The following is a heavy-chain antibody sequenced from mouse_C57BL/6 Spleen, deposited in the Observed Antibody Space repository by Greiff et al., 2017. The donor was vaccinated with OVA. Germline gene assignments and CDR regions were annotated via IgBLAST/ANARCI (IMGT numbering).Heavy chain of an antibody. CDR1: GFTFSSYA. J-gene: IGHJ1*03. CDR3: TRYDYDEGTALFDV. CDR2: ISSGGDYI. Sequence: EVNVVESGAGLVKPGGSLKLSCAASGFTFSSYAMSWVRQTPEKRLEWVAYISSGGDYIYYADTVKGRFTISRDNARNTLYLQMSSLKSEDTAMYYCTRYDYDEGTALFDVWGTGTTVTVSS. D-gene: IGHD2-4*01. V-gene: IGHV5-9-1*02.